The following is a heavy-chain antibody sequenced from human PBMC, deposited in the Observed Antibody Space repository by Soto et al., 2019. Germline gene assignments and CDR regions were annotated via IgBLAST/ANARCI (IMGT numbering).Heavy chain of an antibody. V-gene: IGHV3-15*01. J-gene: IGHJ3*02. CDR2: IKSKTDGGTT. Sequence: EVQLVESGGGLVKPGGSLRLSCADSGFPFSNAWMSWVSQAPRKGLEWVGRIKSKTDGGTTDYAAPVKGRFTISRDDSKNTLYLQMNSLKTEDTAVYYCSTDNCGSNTDAFDICGQGTIGTVSA. CDR1: GFPFSNAW. D-gene: IGHD2-15*01. CDR3: STDNCGSNTDAFDI.